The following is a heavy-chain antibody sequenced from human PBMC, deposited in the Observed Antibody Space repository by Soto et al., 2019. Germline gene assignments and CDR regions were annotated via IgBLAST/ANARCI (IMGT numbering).Heavy chain of an antibody. CDR3: TRWVEVSLDYFDS. CDR1: GGSMSNGDCD. CDR2: IYHSGRT. D-gene: IGHD1-20*01. V-gene: IGHV4-31*03. Sequence: TLSLPITVSGGSMSNGDCDWSSVRQNPGKGLEWIGHIYHSGRTYYNPSLKSRVGILVDTSKNQFSLNLNSVTAADMAVYYCTRWVEVSLDYFDSWGQGTPVTVSS. J-gene: IGHJ4*02.